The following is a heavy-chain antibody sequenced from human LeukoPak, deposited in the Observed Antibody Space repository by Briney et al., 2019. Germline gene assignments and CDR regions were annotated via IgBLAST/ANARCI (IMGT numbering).Heavy chain of an antibody. CDR2: IRDDGSKK. J-gene: IGHJ4*02. Sequence: PGGSLRLSCAASGFTFSSYGMHWVRQAPGKGLEWVTFIRDDGSKKYYADSVKGRFTIARDNSKNTLYLQMNSLRAEDTAVYYCAKDFSVYYYDSRVLDYWGQGTLVTVSS. V-gene: IGHV3-30*02. CDR3: AKDFSVYYYDSRVLDY. CDR1: GFTFSSYG. D-gene: IGHD3-22*01.